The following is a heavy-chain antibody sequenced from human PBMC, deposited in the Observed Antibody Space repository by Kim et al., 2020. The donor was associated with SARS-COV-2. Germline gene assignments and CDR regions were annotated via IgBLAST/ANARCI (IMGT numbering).Heavy chain of an antibody. Sequence: GIANYAQKFQGRVTITADKSTSTAYMELSSLRSEDTAVYYCASGTRYFDYWGQGTLVTVSS. V-gene: IGHV1-69*02. CDR3: ASGTRYFDY. J-gene: IGHJ4*02. D-gene: IGHD1-26*01. CDR2: GIA.